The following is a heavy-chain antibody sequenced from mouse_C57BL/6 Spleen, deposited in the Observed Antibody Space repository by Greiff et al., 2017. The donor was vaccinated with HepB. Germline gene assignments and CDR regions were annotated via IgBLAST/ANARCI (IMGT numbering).Heavy chain of an antibody. D-gene: IGHD2-4*01. CDR2: IWSGGST. CDR1: GFSLTSYG. J-gene: IGHJ4*01. CDR3: ARKSDYDDYYAMDY. Sequence: QVQLQQSGPGLVQPSQSLSITCTVSGFSLTSYGVHWVRQSPGKGLEWLGVIWSGGSTDYNAAFISRLSISKDNSKSQVFFKMNSLQADDTAIYYCARKSDYDDYYAMDYWGQGTSVTVSS. V-gene: IGHV2-2*01.